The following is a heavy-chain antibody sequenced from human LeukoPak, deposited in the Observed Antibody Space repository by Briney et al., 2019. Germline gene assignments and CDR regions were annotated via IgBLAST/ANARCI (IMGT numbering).Heavy chain of an antibody. Sequence: SETLSLTCTVSGGSIIGSTYYWGWIRQPPGKGLEWIGSAFYSGDTYYKSSLKSRVTISVDTSKNQFSLKLGSVTAADTAVYYCGRLRGAMTTVTSNFDSWGQGTLVTVSP. CDR1: GGSIIGSTYY. CDR3: GRLRGAMTTVTSNFDS. V-gene: IGHV4-39*01. J-gene: IGHJ4*02. CDR2: AFYSGDT. D-gene: IGHD4-17*01.